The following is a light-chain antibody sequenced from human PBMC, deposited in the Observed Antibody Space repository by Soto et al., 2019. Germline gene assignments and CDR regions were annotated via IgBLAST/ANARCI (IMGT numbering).Light chain of an antibody. J-gene: IGKJ1*01. CDR3: HQRQSWPRT. CDR2: GTS. CDR1: QSLSSAY. V-gene: IGKV3-20*01. Sequence: EIVFTQSPGTLSLSPGDRATLSCRASQSLSSAYLAWYQQKPGQAPRLLIYGTSRRATGIPARFSASGTGTDFTLTISDVQPEDFAVYYCHQRQSWPRTFGQGTKVDIK.